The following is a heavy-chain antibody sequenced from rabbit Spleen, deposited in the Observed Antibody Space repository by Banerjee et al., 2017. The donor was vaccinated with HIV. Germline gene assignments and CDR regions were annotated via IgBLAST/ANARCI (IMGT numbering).Heavy chain of an antibody. CDR3: ARDAGTSFSTYGMDL. V-gene: IGHV1S40*01. D-gene: IGHD8-1*01. J-gene: IGHJ6*01. CDR2: IAGSSGST. CDR1: GFSFSSSDY. Sequence: QSLEESGGDLVKPGASLTLSCKASGFSFSSSDYICWVRQAPGKGLEWISCIAGSSGSTYSATWAKGRFTISKTSSTTVTLQMSSLTAADTATYFCARDAGTSFSTYGMDLWGPGTLVTVS.